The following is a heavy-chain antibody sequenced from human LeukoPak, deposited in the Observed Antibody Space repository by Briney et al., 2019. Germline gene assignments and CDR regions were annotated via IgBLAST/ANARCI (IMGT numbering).Heavy chain of an antibody. CDR3: ARAYGRSSTSWKFDY. Sequence: ASVKLSCKASGYTFTSYGISWVRQAPGQGLEWMGWISAYNGNTNYAQKLQGRVTMTTDTSTSTAYMELRSLRSDDTAVYYCARAYGRSSTSWKFDYWGQGTLVTVSS. D-gene: IGHD2-2*01. CDR2: ISAYNGNT. J-gene: IGHJ4*02. CDR1: GYTFTSYG. V-gene: IGHV1-18*04.